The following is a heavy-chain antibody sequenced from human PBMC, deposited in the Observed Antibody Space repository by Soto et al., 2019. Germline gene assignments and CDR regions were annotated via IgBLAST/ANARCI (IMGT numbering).Heavy chain of an antibody. V-gene: IGHV3-30*03. CDR1: GFAFSNYG. CDR2: ISYDGSLQ. D-gene: IGHD5-18*01. Sequence: QAQLVESGGGVVQPGRSQRLSCAASGFAFSNYGMHWVRQAPGTGLEWVAVISYDGSLQHYADSVKGRFTISRDNSKNMVLLQMSSLRAEDTAVYYCVSDRGYGHASVPYSWGQGTLVSVSS. J-gene: IGHJ4*02. CDR3: VSDRGYGHASVPYS.